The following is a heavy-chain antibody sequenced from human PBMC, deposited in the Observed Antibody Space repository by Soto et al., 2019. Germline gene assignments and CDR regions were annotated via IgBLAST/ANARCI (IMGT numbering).Heavy chain of an antibody. J-gene: IGHJ6*02. CDR3: ARDHQWELPGGNYYYYYGMDV. CDR1: GDSINNYY. Sequence: QVQLQESGPGLVKPSETLSLTCTVSGDSINNYYWSWIRQPPGKGLQWIGNIYYSGSTNYNPSLKSRVTISVDTSKNQFSLKVNSVAAADTAVYYCARDHQWELPGGNYYYYYGMDVWGQGTTVTVSS. V-gene: IGHV4-59*01. D-gene: IGHD1-26*01. CDR2: IYYSGST.